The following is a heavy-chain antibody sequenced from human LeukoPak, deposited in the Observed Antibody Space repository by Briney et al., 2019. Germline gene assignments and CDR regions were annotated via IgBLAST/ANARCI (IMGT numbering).Heavy chain of an antibody. V-gene: IGHV3-23*01. D-gene: IGHD6-25*01. CDR1: GFTFSSYA. J-gene: IGHJ6*02. CDR2: ISGSGGST. CDR3: AKNIAAPGRVNYQLYGMDE. Sequence: PGGSLRLSCAASGFTFSSYAMSWVRQAPGKGLEWVSAISGSGGSTFYADSVKGRFTISRDNAKNSLFLQMNNLRPGDTAVYYCAKNIAAPGRVNYQLYGMDEWGQGTTVTVSS.